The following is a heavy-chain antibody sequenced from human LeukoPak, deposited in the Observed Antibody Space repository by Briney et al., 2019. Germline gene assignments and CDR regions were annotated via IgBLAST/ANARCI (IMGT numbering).Heavy chain of an antibody. CDR2: IYYSGST. V-gene: IGHV4-39*07. J-gene: IGHJ6*03. CDR1: GGSISSSSYY. CDR3: ARVSRRWNENNYYYYYMDV. Sequence: SSETLSLTCTVSGGSISSSSYYWGWIRQPPGKGLEWIGSIYYSGSTYYNPSLKSRITISVDTSKNQFSLKLSSVTAADTAVYYCARVSRRWNENNYYYYYMDVWGKGTTVTVSS. D-gene: IGHD1-1*01.